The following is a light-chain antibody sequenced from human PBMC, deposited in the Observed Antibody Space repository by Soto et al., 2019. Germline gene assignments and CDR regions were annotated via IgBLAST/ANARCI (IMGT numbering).Light chain of an antibody. CDR2: EVS. CDR1: SSDIGVYHY. J-gene: IGLJ1*01. V-gene: IGLV2-14*01. CDR3: SSYAGTYTFGV. Sequence: QSVLAQPASVSGSPGQSITISCTGTSSDIGVYHYVSWFQQHPGKAPKLIIYEVSYRPSGISNRFSGSQSGNTASLTISGLQAEDEADYYCSSYAGTYTFGVFGTGTKVTVL.